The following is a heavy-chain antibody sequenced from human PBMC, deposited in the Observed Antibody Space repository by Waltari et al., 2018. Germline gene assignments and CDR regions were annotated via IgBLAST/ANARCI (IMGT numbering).Heavy chain of an antibody. D-gene: IGHD4-17*01. V-gene: IGHV3-7*01. J-gene: IGHJ4*02. CDR1: GMTFRNYW. Sequence: EVQLVESGGGSVQPGGSLRLSCAAAGMTFRNYWINWVRQAPGKGLEWVANIKQDGSEKNYVDSVEGRFSISRDNAQNSLYLQMNSLRAEDTAIYYCVTGLTTVTAKDYFDHWGQGALVTVS. CDR2: IKQDGSEK. CDR3: VTGLTTVTAKDYFDH.